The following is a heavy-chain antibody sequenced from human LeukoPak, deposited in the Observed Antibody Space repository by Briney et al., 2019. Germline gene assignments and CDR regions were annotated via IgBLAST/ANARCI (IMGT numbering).Heavy chain of an antibody. D-gene: IGHD3-22*01. CDR1: GFTFSNYA. V-gene: IGHV3-30*18. J-gene: IGHJ4*02. CDR2: ISYDGSNK. Sequence: PGGSLRLSCAASGFTFSNYAMSWVRQAPGKGLEWGAVISYDGSNKYYADSVKGRFTISRDNSKNTRYLQMNSLRAEDTAVYYCAKDATNYYDSSGYYFDYWGQGTLVTVSS. CDR3: AKDATNYYDSSGYYFDY.